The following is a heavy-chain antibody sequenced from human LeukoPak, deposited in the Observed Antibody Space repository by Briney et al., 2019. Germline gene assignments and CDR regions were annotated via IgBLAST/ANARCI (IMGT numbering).Heavy chain of an antibody. CDR1: GGSISSYY. CDR3: ARDSYYGSGSCSYDAFDI. V-gene: IGHV4-59*01. CDR2: IYYSGST. D-gene: IGHD3-10*01. J-gene: IGHJ3*02. Sequence: SETLSLTCTVSGGSISSYYWSWIRQPPGKGLEWIGYIYYSGSTNYNPSLKSRVTISVDTSKNQFSLKLSSVTAADTAVYYCARDSYYGSGSCSYDAFDIWGQGTMVTVSS.